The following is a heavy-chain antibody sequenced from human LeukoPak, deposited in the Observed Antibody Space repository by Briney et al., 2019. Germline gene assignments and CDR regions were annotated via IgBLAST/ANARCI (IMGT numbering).Heavy chain of an antibody. CDR2: IHHNGGT. Sequence: SGTLSLTCAVSGGSISSFDWWSWVRQPPGKGLEWIGEIHHNGGTNYNPSLKSRVTISEDKSKNQLSLQLTSVTAADTAIYYWATSAAYCLDYWGQGTLVTVSS. D-gene: IGHD1-26*01. CDR3: ATSAAYCLDY. CDR1: GGSISSFDW. J-gene: IGHJ4*02. V-gene: IGHV4-4*02.